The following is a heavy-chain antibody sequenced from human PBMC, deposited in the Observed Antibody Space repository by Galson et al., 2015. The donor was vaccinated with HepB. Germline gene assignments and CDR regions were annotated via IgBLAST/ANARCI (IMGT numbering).Heavy chain of an antibody. D-gene: IGHD6-19*01. CDR2: INHSGST. Sequence: SETLSLTCAVYGGSFSGYYWSWIRQPPGKGLEWIGEINHSGSTNYNPSLKSRVTISVDTSKNQFSLKLSSVTAADTAVYYCARITKQWRFLFDYWGQGTLVTVSS. CDR3: ARITKQWRFLFDY. CDR1: GGSFSGYY. V-gene: IGHV4-34*01. J-gene: IGHJ4*02.